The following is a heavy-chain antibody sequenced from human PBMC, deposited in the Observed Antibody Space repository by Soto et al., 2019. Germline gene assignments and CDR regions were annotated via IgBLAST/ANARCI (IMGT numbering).Heavy chain of an antibody. V-gene: IGHV3-7*04. J-gene: IGHJ4*02. CDR2: IKQDGSEK. D-gene: IGHD6-6*01. CDR1: GFTFSSYW. Sequence: GGSLRLSCAASGFTFSSYWMSWVRQAPGKGLEWVANIKQDGSEKYYVDSVKGRFTISRDNAKNSLYLQMNSLRAEDTAVYYCARGPNEYSSSSDYFDYWGQGTLVTVSS. CDR3: ARGPNEYSSSSDYFDY.